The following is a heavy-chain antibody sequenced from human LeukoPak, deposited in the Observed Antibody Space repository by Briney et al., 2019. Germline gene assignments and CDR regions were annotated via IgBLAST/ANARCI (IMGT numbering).Heavy chain of an antibody. CDR2: ISDSGTSI. CDR1: GFTFSTYS. CDR3: ARNGSLFDH. J-gene: IGHJ4*02. V-gene: IGHV3-21*01. D-gene: IGHD3-10*01. Sequence: PGGSLRLSCAASGFTFSTYSMSWVRQAPGEGLEWVSSISDSGTSISYADSLKGRFTISRDNAKNSLYLQMNSLRVEDTAVYYCARNGSLFDHWGQGTLVTVSS.